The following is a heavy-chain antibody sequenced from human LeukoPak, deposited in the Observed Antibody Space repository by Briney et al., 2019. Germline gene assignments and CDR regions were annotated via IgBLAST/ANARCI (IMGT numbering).Heavy chain of an antibody. CDR1: GYTFTSYG. D-gene: IGHD3-10*01. V-gene: IGHV1-2*02. Sequence: ASVKVSCKASGYTFTSYGISWVRQAPGQGLEWMGWINPNSGGTNYAQKFQGRVTMTRDTSISTAYMELSRLRSDDTAVYYCARVLYYYDAFDIWGQGTMVTVSS. CDR3: ARVLYYYDAFDI. CDR2: INPNSGGT. J-gene: IGHJ3*02.